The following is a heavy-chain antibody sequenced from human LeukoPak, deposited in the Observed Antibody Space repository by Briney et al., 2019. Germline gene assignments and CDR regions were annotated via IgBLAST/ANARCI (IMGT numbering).Heavy chain of an antibody. CDR2: IRYDGSNK. J-gene: IGHJ4*02. CDR3: AKVKVGTTLQGDY. V-gene: IGHV3-30*02. D-gene: IGHD1/OR15-1a*01. CDR1: GFTFSSYA. Sequence: GGSLRLSCAASGFTFSSYAMSWVRQAPGKGLEWVAFIRYDGSNKYYADSVKGRFTISRDNSKNTLYLQMNSLRAEDTAVYYCAKVKVGTTLQGDYWGQGTLVTVSS.